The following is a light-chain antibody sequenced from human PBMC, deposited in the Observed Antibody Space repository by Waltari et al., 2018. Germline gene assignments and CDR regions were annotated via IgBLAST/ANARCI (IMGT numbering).Light chain of an antibody. CDR3: QSFDNMLSGGVV. V-gene: IGLV1-40*01. CDR1: TSNLGAGHD. Sequence: SVLTQPPSVSGTPGQRVTISCSGSTSNLGAGHDVHWYQHLPGIAPKLLIYGNNNRPSGVPDRFSGSKSGTSASLAITGLQADDEADYFCQSFDNMLSGGVVFGGGTKLAVL. CDR2: GNN. J-gene: IGLJ2*01.